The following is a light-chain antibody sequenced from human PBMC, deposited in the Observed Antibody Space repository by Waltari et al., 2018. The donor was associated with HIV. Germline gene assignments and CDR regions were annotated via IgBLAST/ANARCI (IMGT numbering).Light chain of an antibody. V-gene: IGLV2-11*01. J-gene: IGLJ3*02. CDR2: DVS. Sequence: QSALTQPRSVSGSPGQSVTISCTGTSSDVGGYNYVSWYQQHPGKAPQLMIYDVSKRPSGVPDRFSGSKSGNTASLTISGLQAEDEADYCCCSYAGSYTLVFGGGTKLTVL. CDR3: CSYAGSYTLV. CDR1: SSDVGGYNY.